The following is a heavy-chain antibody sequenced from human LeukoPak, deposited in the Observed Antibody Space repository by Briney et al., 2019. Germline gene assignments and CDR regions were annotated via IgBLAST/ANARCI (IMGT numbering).Heavy chain of an antibody. V-gene: IGHV3-33*01. CDR3: ARDFNYAFDY. CDR1: GFTFSSYG. D-gene: IGHD3-16*01. J-gene: IGHJ4*02. Sequence: PGGSLRLSCAASGFTFSSYGMHWVRQAPGKGLEWVAVIWYDGSNKYYADSVKGRFAISRDNSKNTLYLQMNSLRAEDTAVYYRARDFNYAFDYWGQGTLVTVSS. CDR2: IWYDGSNK.